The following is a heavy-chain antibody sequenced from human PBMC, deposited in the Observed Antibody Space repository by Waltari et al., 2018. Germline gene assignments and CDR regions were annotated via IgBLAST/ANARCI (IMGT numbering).Heavy chain of an antibody. CDR3: AKDRDTSSGTNRPFDY. J-gene: IGHJ4*02. Sequence: EVKLLDSGGGLVQPGGSLRLSCTASGLPFSNFGMSWVRQAPGKGLEWVSSISGSGDNPKNMFYLQMDSLRAEDTAVYYCAKDRDTSSGTNRPFDYWGQGTLVTVSS. D-gene: IGHD3-10*01. V-gene: IGHV3-23*01. CDR2: ISGSG. CDR1: GLPFSNFG.